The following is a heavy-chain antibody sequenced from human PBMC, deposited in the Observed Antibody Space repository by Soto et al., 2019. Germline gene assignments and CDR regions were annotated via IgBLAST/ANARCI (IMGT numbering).Heavy chain of an antibody. CDR1: GGSISGYY. CDR3: ARGSAAGTKSPFDY. J-gene: IGHJ4*02. Sequence: VQLQESGPGLVKPSETLSLTCTVSGGSISGYYWSWIRQSPGKGLEWIGYIHYSGRTNYNPSLNSRVTISVDTSKNQLSLKLSSVTAADTAVYYCARGSAAGTKSPFDYWGQGTLVTVSS. D-gene: IGHD6-13*01. CDR2: IHYSGRT. V-gene: IGHV4-59*01.